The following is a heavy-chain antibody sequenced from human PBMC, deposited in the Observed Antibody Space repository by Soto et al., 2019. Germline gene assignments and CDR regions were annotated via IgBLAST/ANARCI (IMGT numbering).Heavy chain of an antibody. CDR1: GFTFSSYG. V-gene: IGHV3-30*18. D-gene: IGHD3-3*01. Sequence: HPGGSLRLSCAASGFTFSSYGMHWVRQAPGKGLEWVAVISYDGSNKYYADSVKGRFTISRDNSKNTLYLQMNSLRAEDTAVYYCAKATQNYDFWSGSLASPENYYYYYGMDVWGQGTTVTVSS. CDR3: AKATQNYDFWSGSLASPENYYYYYGMDV. CDR2: ISYDGSNK. J-gene: IGHJ6*02.